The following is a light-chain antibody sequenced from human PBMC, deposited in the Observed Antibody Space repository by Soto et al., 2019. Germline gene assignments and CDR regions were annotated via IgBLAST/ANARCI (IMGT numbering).Light chain of an antibody. CDR1: QSVLYSSNNKNY. V-gene: IGKV4-1*01. CDR3: QQYYNIPIS. CDR2: WAS. Sequence: DIVMTQSPDSLPVSLGERATINCKSSQSVLYSSNNKNYLAWYQQKPGQPPKLVIYWASTRESGVPDRFSGSGYGTDFTLTISSLQAEDVAVYYCQQYYNIPISFGQGTRLEIK. J-gene: IGKJ5*01.